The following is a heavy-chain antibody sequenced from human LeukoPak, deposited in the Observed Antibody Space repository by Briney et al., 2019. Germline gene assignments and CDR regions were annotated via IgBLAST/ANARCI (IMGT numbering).Heavy chain of an antibody. Sequence: PGGSLRLSCAASGFTFSSYGMHWVRQAPGKGLEWVAVIWYDGSNKYYADSVKGRFTISRDNSKNTLYLQMNSLRAEDTAVYYCARAVYAIHQGGNAFDIWGQGTMVTVSS. J-gene: IGHJ3*02. D-gene: IGHD2-8*01. CDR1: GFTFSSYG. CDR2: IWYDGSNK. CDR3: ARAVYAIHQGGNAFDI. V-gene: IGHV3-33*01.